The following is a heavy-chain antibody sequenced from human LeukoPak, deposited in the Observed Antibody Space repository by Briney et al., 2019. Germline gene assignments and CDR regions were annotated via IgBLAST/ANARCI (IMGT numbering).Heavy chain of an antibody. CDR1: GFTFSGHA. V-gene: IGHV3-23*01. CDR3: AKSPLAYCGGDCYILFDY. CDR2: ITGSGGGT. D-gene: IGHD2-21*02. J-gene: IGHJ4*02. Sequence: GGSLRLSCAASGFTFSGHAMGWVRQAPGKGLEWVSSITGSGGGTYYGDSVKGRFTISRDNSKNTLYLQMNSLRAEDTAVYYCAKSPLAYCGGDCYILFDYWGQGTLVTVSS.